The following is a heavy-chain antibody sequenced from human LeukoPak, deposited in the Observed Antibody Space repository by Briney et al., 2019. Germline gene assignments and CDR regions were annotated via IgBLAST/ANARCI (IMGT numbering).Heavy chain of an antibody. Sequence: GSSVKVSCKASGGTFSSYAISWVRQAPGQGLEWMGGIIPISGTANYAQKFQGRVTITTDESTSTAYMELSSLRSEDTAVYYCASRGYCSSTSCSPGYYYYYMDVWGKGTTVTVSS. J-gene: IGHJ6*03. D-gene: IGHD2-2*01. V-gene: IGHV1-69*05. CDR3: ASRGYCSSTSCSPGYYYYYMDV. CDR1: GGTFSSYA. CDR2: IIPISGTA.